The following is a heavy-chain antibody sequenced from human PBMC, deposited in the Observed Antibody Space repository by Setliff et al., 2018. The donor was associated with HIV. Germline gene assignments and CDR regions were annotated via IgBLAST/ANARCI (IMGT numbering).Heavy chain of an antibody. CDR2: VNHKGVA. CDR3: AAFFVTPLMTQDF. CDR1: GGAFSGYY. D-gene: IGHD4-17*01. V-gene: IGHV4-34*01. J-gene: IGHJ4*02. Sequence: SETLSLTCAVYGGAFSGYYWTWIRQSPGRGLEWIGEVNHKGVANYSPSLMRRATISADTSKNQFSLRLSSVTAADTAVYYCAAFFVTPLMTQDFWGQGTLVTVSS.